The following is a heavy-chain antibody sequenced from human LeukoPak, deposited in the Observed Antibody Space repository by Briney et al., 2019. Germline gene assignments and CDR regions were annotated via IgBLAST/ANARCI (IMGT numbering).Heavy chain of an antibody. D-gene: IGHD1-26*01. V-gene: IGHV3-7*01. J-gene: IGHJ3*02. Sequence: GESLRLSCAAFSGYWMAWVRQAPGKGLEWVANIKQDGSEKYYVDSVKGRFTISRDNAKNSLFLQMNSLRAEDTAVYYCARINSGRHLGDAFDIWGQGTTVTVSS. CDR3: ARINSGRHLGDAFDI. CDR1: SGYW. CDR2: IKQDGSEK.